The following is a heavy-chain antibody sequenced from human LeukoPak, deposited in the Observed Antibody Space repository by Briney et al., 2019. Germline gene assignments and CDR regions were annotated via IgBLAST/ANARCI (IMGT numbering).Heavy chain of an antibody. CDR1: GGSLSGYY. V-gene: IGHV4-34*01. CDR3: ARGGVY. D-gene: IGHD2-8*01. J-gene: IGHJ4*02. Sequence: SETLSLTCAVYGGSLSGYYWSWIRQPPGKGLEWIGEINHSGSTNYNPSLKSRVTISVDTSKNQFSLKLSSVTAADTAVYYCARGGVYWGQGTLVTVSS. CDR2: INHSGST.